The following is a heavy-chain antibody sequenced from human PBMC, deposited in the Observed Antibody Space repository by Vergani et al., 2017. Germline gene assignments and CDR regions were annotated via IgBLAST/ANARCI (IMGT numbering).Heavy chain of an antibody. V-gene: IGHV3-9*01. D-gene: IGHD2-2*01. CDR2: LFWDSGNI. J-gene: IGHJ4*02. CDR3: VKDWGDTTAALAF. Sequence: EVQLVESGGGLVQPGRSLRLSCAASGFTFNDYAMHWVRQVPGKGLEWVSGLFWDSGNIGYADSVRGRFTISRDNAKNSLYLQMNNLRPEDTALYYCVKDWGDTTAALAFWGQGTLVTVSS. CDR1: GFTFNDYA.